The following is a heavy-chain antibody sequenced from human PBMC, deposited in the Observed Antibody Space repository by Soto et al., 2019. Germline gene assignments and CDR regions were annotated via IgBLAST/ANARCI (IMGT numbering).Heavy chain of an antibody. CDR1: AGSVSSGSYY. D-gene: IGHD5-18*01. Sequence: SETLSLTCTVSAGSVSSGSYYWSWIRQPPGKGLERIGYIYYSGSTSYNPSLKSRVTISVDTSKNQFSLKLSFVTAADTAVYYCGREDGYGYGMDVWGQGTTVSVSS. CDR3: GREDGYGYGMDV. J-gene: IGHJ6*01. V-gene: IGHV4-61*01. CDR2: IYYSGST.